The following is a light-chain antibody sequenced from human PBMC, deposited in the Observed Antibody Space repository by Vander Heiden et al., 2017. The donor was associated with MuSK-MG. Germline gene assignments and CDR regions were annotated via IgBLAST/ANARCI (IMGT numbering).Light chain of an antibody. CDR1: QSISSW. J-gene: IGKJ1*01. CDR2: DAS. Sequence: DIQMTQSPSTLSASVGDRVTITCRASQSISSWLAWYQQKPGKAPKLLIYDASSLESGVPSRFSGSGSGTEFTLTISSLQPYDFATYYCQQDNSYSGTFGQGTKVEIK. V-gene: IGKV1-5*01. CDR3: QQDNSYSGT.